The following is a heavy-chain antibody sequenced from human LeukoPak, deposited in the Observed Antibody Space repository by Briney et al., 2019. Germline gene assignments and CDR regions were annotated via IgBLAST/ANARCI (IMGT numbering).Heavy chain of an antibody. J-gene: IGHJ4*02. CDR2: ISSSSSYI. Sequence: PGRSLRLSCAASGFTFSSYSMNWVRQAPGKGLEWVSSISSSSSYIYYADSVKGRFTISRDNAKNSLYLQMNSLRAEDTAVYYCASPVVPAAIQPPYYWGQGTLVTVSS. CDR3: ASPVVPAAIQPPYY. CDR1: GFTFSSYS. V-gene: IGHV3-21*01. D-gene: IGHD2-2*02.